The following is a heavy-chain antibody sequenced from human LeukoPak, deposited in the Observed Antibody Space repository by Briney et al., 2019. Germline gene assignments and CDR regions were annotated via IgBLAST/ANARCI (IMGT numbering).Heavy chain of an antibody. J-gene: IGHJ4*02. D-gene: IGHD6-13*01. Sequence: GGSLRLSCAASGFTFSSYTMNWVRQAPGKGLEWVSSISSSSSYIYYADSVKGRFTISRDNAKNSLYLQTNSLRAEDTAVYYCAREWSAADPVDYWGQGTLVTVSS. V-gene: IGHV3-21*01. CDR2: ISSSSSYI. CDR3: AREWSAADPVDY. CDR1: GFTFSSYT.